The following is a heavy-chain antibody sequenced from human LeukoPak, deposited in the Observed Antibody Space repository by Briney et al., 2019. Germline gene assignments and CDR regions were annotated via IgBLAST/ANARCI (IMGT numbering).Heavy chain of an antibody. CDR1: GGSISSYY. J-gene: IGHJ4*02. V-gene: IGHV4-59*01. CDR2: IYYSGST. CDR3: ARVRYSSGWYLPY. D-gene: IGHD6-19*01. Sequence: SETLSLTCTVSGGSISSYYWSWIRQPPGKGLEWIGYIYYSGSTNYNPSLKSRVTISVDTSKNQFSLKLSSVTAADTAVYYCARVRYSSGWYLPYWGQGTLVTVSS.